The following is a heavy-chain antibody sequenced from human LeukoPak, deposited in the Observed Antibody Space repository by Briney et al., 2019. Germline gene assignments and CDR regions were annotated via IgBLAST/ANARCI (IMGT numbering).Heavy chain of an antibody. CDR2: FDPEDGET. V-gene: IGHV1-24*01. Sequence: GASVKVSCKVSGYTLTELSMHWVRQAPGKGLEWMGGFDPEDGETIYAQKFQGRVTMTEDTSTDTAYMELSSLRSEDTAVYYCAALVGATSRFDPWGQGTLVTVSS. D-gene: IGHD1-26*01. J-gene: IGHJ5*02. CDR1: GYTLTELS. CDR3: AALVGATSRFDP.